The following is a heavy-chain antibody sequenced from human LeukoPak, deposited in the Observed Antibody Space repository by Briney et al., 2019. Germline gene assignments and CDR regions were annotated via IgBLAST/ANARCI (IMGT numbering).Heavy chain of an antibody. CDR1: GLTVSSNY. CDR3: ARRAGAYSHPYDY. V-gene: IGHV3-53*01. D-gene: IGHD4/OR15-4a*01. CDR2: IFGGDNT. Sequence: GGSLRLSCAASGLTVSSNYMTWVRQAPGKGLEWLSVIFGGDNTYYSDSVKGRFTISRDNSKNTLYLQMNSLRAEDTAVYYCARRAGAYSHPYDYWGQGTLVTVSS. J-gene: IGHJ4*02.